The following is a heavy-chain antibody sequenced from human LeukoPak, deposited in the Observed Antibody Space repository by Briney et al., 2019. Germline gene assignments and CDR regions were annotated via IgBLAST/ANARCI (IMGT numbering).Heavy chain of an antibody. J-gene: IGHJ4*02. D-gene: IGHD6-19*01. Sequence: GGSLRLSCAASGFSFSDYDMSWIRQAPGKGLEWVSYISSSRRYTKYADSLKGRFSISRDNAKKSLYLQMNSLRAEDTAVYYCARDRWHSSGWYTGEFDYWGQGTLVTVSS. CDR2: ISSSRRYT. V-gene: IGHV3-11*05. CDR3: ARDRWHSSGWYTGEFDY. CDR1: GFSFSDYD.